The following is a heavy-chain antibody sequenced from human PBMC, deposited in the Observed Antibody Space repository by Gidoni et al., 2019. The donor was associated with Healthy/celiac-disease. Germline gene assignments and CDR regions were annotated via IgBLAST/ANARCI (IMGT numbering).Heavy chain of an antibody. CDR3: AKDPEPYDFWSGYYLSGPGSYYYYGMDV. J-gene: IGHJ6*02. D-gene: IGHD3-3*01. CDR1: GGTFSSYA. V-gene: IGHV1-69*01. CDR2: IIPIFGTA. Sequence: QVQLVQSGAEVKKPGSSVKVSCKASGGTFSSYAISWVRQAPGQGLEWMGGIIPIFGTANYAQKFQGRVTITADESTSTAYMELSSLRSEDTAVYYCAKDPEPYDFWSGYYLSGPGSYYYYGMDVWGQGTTVTVSS.